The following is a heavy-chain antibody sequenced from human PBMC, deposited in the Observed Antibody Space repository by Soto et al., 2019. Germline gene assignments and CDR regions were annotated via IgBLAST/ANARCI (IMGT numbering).Heavy chain of an antibody. V-gene: IGHV4-59*04. CDR2: MYYTGNK. Sequence: SETLSLTCTVSGGSISTYYWSWIRQPAGKGLEWIGAMYYTGNKDYNPSLESRVTMSVDTSKNQFSLKLSSVTPTDTAVYYCARRSSSSLGSLFDPWGRGILVTVSS. CDR1: GGSISTYY. J-gene: IGHJ5*02. CDR3: ARRSSSSLGSLFDP. D-gene: IGHD6-6*01.